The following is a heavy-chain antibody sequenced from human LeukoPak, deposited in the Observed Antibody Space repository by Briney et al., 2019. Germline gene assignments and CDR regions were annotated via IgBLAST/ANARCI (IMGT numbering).Heavy chain of an antibody. CDR1: GFTFSRHS. CDR2: ISSSSSYI. CDR3: ARAQGDHAPGVYMDV. D-gene: IGHD2-21*02. V-gene: IGHV3-21*04. J-gene: IGHJ6*03. Sequence: GGSLRLSCAASGFTFSRHSINWVRQAPGKGLEWVSSISSSSSYIYYADSVKGRFTISRDNAKNSLYLQMNSLRAEDTAVYYCARAQGDHAPGVYMDVWGKGTTVTISS.